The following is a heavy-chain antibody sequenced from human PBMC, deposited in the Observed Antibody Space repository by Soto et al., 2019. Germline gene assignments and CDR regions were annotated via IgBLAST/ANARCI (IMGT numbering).Heavy chain of an antibody. CDR1: GGTFSSYA. J-gene: IGHJ6*02. D-gene: IGHD4-17*01. CDR2: IIPIFGTA. CDR3: ARNRLDHSYYYGMDV. V-gene: IGHV1-69*13. Sequence: SVKVSCKASGGTFSSYAISWVRQAPGQGLEWMGGIIPIFGTANYAQKFQGRVTITADESTSTAYMELSSLRSEDTAVYYCARNRLDHSYYYGMDVWGQGTTVTVSS.